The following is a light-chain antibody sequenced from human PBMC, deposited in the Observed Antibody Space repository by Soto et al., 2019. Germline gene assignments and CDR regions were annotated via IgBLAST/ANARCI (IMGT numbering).Light chain of an antibody. V-gene: IGLV1-40*01. J-gene: IGLJ3*02. CDR2: GNS. Sequence: QSVLTQPPSLSGAPGQRVTISCTGSSSNIGAGYDVHWYQQLPGTAPKLLIYGNSNRPSGVPDRFSGSKSGTSASLAITGLQAEDEADYYCQSYYSSLSGWVFGGGTKLTVL. CDR1: SSNIGAGYD. CDR3: QSYYSSLSGWV.